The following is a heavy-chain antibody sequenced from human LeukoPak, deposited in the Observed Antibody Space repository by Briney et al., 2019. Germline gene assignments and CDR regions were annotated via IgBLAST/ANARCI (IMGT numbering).Heavy chain of an antibody. CDR3: ARDLPLYSSSASY. CDR2: MNPNSGNT. CDR1: GYTFTSYD. V-gene: IGHV1-8*03. J-gene: IGHJ4*02. Sequence: ASVKVSCKASGYTFTSYDINWVRQATGQGLEWMGWMNPNSGNTGYAQKFQGRVTITRNTSISTAYMELRSLRSDDTAVYYCARDLPLYSSSASYWGQGTLVTVSS. D-gene: IGHD6-13*01.